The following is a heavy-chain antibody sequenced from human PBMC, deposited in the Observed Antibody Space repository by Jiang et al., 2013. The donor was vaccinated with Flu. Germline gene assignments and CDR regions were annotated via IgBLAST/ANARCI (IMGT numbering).Heavy chain of an antibody. CDR3: ARSPRAGDFWSGYTSPFDY. D-gene: IGHD3-3*01. V-gene: IGHV4-31*03. CDR2: TYYSGST. CDR1: GGSIRSRDYY. Sequence: PGLVKPSQTLSLTCTVTGGSIRSRDYYWSWIRQHPGKGLEWIGYTYYSGSTYYNPSLKSRITISVDTSQNQFSLKLSSVTAADTAVYYCARSPRAGDFWSGYTSPFDYWGQGTLVTVSS. J-gene: IGHJ4*02.